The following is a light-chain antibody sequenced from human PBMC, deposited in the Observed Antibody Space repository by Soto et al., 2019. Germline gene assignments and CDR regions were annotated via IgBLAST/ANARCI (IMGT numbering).Light chain of an antibody. J-gene: IGKJ5*01. CDR3: QQYGSSP. V-gene: IGKV3-20*01. CDR2: GAS. CDR1: QSVSSSY. Sequence: EIVLTQSPGTRSLSPGERATLSCRASQSVSSSYLAWYQQKPGQAPRLLIYGASSRATGIPDRFSGSGSGTDFTLTISRLEPEDFAVYYCQQYGSSPLGQGTRLEIK.